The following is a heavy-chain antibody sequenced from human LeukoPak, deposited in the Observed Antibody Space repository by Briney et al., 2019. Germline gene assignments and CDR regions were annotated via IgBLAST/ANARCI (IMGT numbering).Heavy chain of an antibody. CDR3: AKVKGSGYYYYYMDV. Sequence: QPGGSLRLSCAASGFTFDDYAMHWVRQAPGKGLEWVSGISWNSGSIGYADSVKGRFTISRDNAKNSLYLQMNSLRAEDTAVYYCAKVKGSGYYYYYMDVWGKGTTVTVSS. CDR2: ISWNSGSI. V-gene: IGHV3-9*01. J-gene: IGHJ6*03. CDR1: GFTFDDYA. D-gene: IGHD3-10*01.